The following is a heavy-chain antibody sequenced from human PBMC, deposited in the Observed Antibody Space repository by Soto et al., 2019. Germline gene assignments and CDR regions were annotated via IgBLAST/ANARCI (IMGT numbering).Heavy chain of an antibody. CDR3: ARSQVSSTSLEIYYYYYYGMDV. CDR2: IIPISDTT. D-gene: IGHD2-2*01. Sequence: QVQLVQSGAEVQKPGSSVKVSCKASRGTFSSYAINWVRQAPGQGLEWMGGIIPISDTTNYAQKFQGRVTITADESTSTAYMELSSLRSEDTAVYYCARSQVSSTSLEIYYYYYYGMDVWGQGTTVTVSS. J-gene: IGHJ6*02. V-gene: IGHV1-69*01. CDR1: RGTFSSYA.